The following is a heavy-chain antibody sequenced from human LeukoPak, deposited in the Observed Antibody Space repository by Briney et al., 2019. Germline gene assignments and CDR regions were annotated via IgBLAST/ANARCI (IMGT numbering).Heavy chain of an antibody. CDR2: IYYSGST. CDR3: ARDAGGARYLDY. J-gene: IGHJ4*02. CDR1: GGSISSYY. Sequence: SETLSLTCTVSGGSISSYYWSWIRQPPGKGLEWIGYIYYSGSTNYNPSLKSRVTISVDTSKNQFSLKLSSVTAADTAVYYCARDAGGARYLDYWGQGTPVTVSS. V-gene: IGHV4-59*01. D-gene: IGHD3-16*01.